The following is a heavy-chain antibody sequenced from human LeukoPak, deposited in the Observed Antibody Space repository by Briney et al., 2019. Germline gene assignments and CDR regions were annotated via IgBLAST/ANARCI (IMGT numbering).Heavy chain of an antibody. CDR1: GFTFSTFA. D-gene: IGHD3-16*01. CDR3: VRDVGAVRGEVYFDY. V-gene: IGHV3-21*06. CDR2: ITGSGPYI. J-gene: IGHJ4*02. Sequence: PGGSLRLSCAASGFTFSTFAMHWVRLSPEKGLGWVSSITGSGPYILYADSVKRRFTISRDNTKNLLYLEMNSLRAEDTAMYYCVRDVGAVRGEVYFDYWGQGTLVTVSS.